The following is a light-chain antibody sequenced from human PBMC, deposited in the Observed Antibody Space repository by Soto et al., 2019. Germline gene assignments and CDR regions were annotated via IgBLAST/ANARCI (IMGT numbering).Light chain of an antibody. J-gene: IGLJ1*01. V-gene: IGLV1-47*01. CDR3: SSYAGAITFYV. CDR1: RSNIGSNH. Sequence: QSVLTQPPSVSATPGQRVTIACSGGRSNIGSNHVYWYQHLPGTAPKLVIFRNDQRPSGVPDRFSGSKSGDTASLTISGLQAEDEADYYCSSYAGAITFYVFGTGTKVTVL. CDR2: RND.